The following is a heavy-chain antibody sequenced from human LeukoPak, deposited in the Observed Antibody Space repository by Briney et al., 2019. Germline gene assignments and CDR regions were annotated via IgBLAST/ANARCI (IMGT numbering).Heavy chain of an antibody. Sequence: PGGSLRLSCAASAFTISTNYMTWLRQAPGKGLECVSYVSSSSTYTNYADSVKGRFTISRDNAENSLFLQMNSLRAEDTAVYYCARGEYYFDYWGQGTLVTVSS. CDR1: AFTISTNY. J-gene: IGHJ4*02. CDR3: ARGEYYFDY. CDR2: VSSSSTYT. V-gene: IGHV3-11*05.